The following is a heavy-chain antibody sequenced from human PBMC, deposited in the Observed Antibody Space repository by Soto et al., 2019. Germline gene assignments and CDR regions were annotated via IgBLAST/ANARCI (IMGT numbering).Heavy chain of an antibody. D-gene: IGHD5-12*01. Sequence: QVQLQESGPGSVKPSETLSLTCTVSGGSISSYYWSWLRQPPGKGLQWIGHIHNTGTSTYNPSLKSRVAISLDTSNNQFSLRLTSMTTADTAVYYCARGPQWLRSDNWFDPWGQGTLVTVAS. CDR2: IHNTGTS. J-gene: IGHJ5*02. CDR1: GGSISSYY. V-gene: IGHV4-59*01. CDR3: ARGPQWLRSDNWFDP.